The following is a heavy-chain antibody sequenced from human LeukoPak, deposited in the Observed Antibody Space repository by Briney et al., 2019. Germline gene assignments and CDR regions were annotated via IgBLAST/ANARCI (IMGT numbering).Heavy chain of an antibody. CDR1: GYTFTSYD. D-gene: IGHD5-12*01. J-gene: IGHJ4*02. CDR2: MNPNSGNT. V-gene: IGHV1-8*01. Sequence: ASVKVSCEASGYTFTSYDITWVRQATGQGLEWMGWMNPNSGNTGYAQKFQGRVTMTRNTSISTAYMELSSLRSEDTAVYYCARGVDIVATDQYWGQGTLVTVSS. CDR3: ARGVDIVATDQY.